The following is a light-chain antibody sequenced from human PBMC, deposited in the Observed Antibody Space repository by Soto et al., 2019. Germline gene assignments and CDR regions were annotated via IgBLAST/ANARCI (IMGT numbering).Light chain of an antibody. CDR2: DAS. CDR3: QQRHNLPHT. CDR1: QDVRKY. J-gene: IGKJ3*01. Sequence: DIQMTQSPSSLSASVGDRVTITCQASQDVRKYLSWYQQKARKAPKLLIYDASNLETGVPSRFSGSGSGTDFTFTISSLQPEDIETYYCQQRHNLPHTLGPGTKVDI. V-gene: IGKV1-33*01.